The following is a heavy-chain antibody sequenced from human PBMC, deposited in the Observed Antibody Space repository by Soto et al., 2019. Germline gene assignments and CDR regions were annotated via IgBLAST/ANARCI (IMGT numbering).Heavy chain of an antibody. Sequence: PGESLKISCKGSGYSFTSYWISWVRQMPGKGLEWMGRIDPSDSYTNYSPSFQGHVTISADKSISTAYLQWSSLKASDTAMYYCARDPVEARGGPGVNIWGQGTMVTVSS. J-gene: IGHJ3*02. V-gene: IGHV5-10-1*01. CDR1: GYSFTSYW. CDR3: ARDPVEARGGPGVNI. CDR2: IDPSDSYT. D-gene: IGHD2-2*01.